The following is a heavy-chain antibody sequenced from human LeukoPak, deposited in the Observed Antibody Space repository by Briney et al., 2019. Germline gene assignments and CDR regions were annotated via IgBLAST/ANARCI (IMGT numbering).Heavy chain of an antibody. V-gene: IGHV4-59*05. Sequence: SETLSLTCTVSGGSISSYYWSWIRQPAGKGLEWIGSIYYSGSTYYNPSLKSRVTISVDTSKNQFSLKPSSVTAADTAVYYCARHPDSLQVAGTGAFDIWGQGTMVTVSS. CDR1: GGSISSYY. CDR2: IYYSGST. D-gene: IGHD6-19*01. CDR3: ARHPDSLQVAGTGAFDI. J-gene: IGHJ3*02.